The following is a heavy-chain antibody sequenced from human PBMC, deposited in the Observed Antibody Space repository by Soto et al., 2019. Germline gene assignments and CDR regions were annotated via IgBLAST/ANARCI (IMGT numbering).Heavy chain of an antibody. V-gene: IGHV3-11*01. J-gene: IGHJ4*02. Sequence: QVQLVESGGDLVKPGGSLRLSCAASGYTFSDYYMSWIRQAPGKGREWISYIDTSGPKIYYADSVKGRFTISRDNAKNSLYLEMNSLRDEDTAVYYCASHYDMWSGYLSPVDYWGQGTLVTVSS. D-gene: IGHD3-3*01. CDR2: IDTSGPKI. CDR1: GYTFSDYY. CDR3: ASHYDMWSGYLSPVDY.